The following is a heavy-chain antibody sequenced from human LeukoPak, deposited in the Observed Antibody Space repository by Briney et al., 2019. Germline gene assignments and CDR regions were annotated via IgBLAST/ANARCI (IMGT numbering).Heavy chain of an antibody. Sequence: GGSLRLSCAASGFSFSSYWMSWVRQAPGKGLERVANIKQDESEKYYVDSVKGRFTISRDNAKNSLYLQMNSLRAEDTAVYYCARAYCTSRSCYFSYWGQGTLVTVSS. D-gene: IGHD2-2*01. J-gene: IGHJ4*02. CDR2: IKQDESEK. CDR1: GFSFSSYW. CDR3: ARAYCTSRSCYFSY. V-gene: IGHV3-7*03.